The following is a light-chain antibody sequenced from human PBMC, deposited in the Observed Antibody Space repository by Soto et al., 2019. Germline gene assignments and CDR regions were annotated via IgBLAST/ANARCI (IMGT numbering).Light chain of an antibody. CDR1: SSYVGGYNY. Sequence: QSVLTQPPSASGSPGQSVTISCTGTSSYVGGYNYVSWYQQHPGKVPKLVVYEVNKRPSGVPDRFSGSKSGNTASLTVSGLQAEDEADYYCTSYAGGNNVFGTGTKVTVL. CDR2: EVN. V-gene: IGLV2-8*01. J-gene: IGLJ1*01. CDR3: TSYAGGNNV.